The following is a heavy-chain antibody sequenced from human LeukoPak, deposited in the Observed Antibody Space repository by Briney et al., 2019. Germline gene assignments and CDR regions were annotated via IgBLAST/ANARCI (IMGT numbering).Heavy chain of an antibody. CDR3: ARDIFRKYSSSWYEGYYYYGMDV. D-gene: IGHD6-13*01. V-gene: IGHV3-66*01. J-gene: IGHJ6*02. Sequence: GGSLRLSCAASGFTVSSNYMSWVRQAPGKGLEWVSVIYSGGSTYYADSVKGRFTISRDNSKNPLYLQMNSLRAEDTAVYYCARDIFRKYSSSWYEGYYYYGMDVWGQGTTVTVSS. CDR1: GFTVSSNY. CDR2: IYSGGST.